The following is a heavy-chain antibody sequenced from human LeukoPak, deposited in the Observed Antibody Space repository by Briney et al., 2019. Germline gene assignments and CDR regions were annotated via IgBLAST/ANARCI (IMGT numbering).Heavy chain of an antibody. D-gene: IGHD3-3*01. CDR3: ARDSEDDFWSGYHYMDV. Sequence: SQTLSLTCTVSGGSISSGSYYWSWIRQPAGEGLEWIGRIYTSGSTNYNPSLKSRVTISVDTAKNQFSLKLSSVTAADTAVYSCARDSEDDFWSGYHYMDVWGKGTTVTVSS. J-gene: IGHJ6*03. CDR1: GGSISSGSYY. V-gene: IGHV4-61*02. CDR2: IYTSGST.